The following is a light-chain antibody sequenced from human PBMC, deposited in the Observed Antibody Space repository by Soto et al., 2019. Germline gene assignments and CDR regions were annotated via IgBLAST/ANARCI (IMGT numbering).Light chain of an antibody. CDR1: QGVSDW. J-gene: IGKJ1*01. V-gene: IGKV1-12*01. Sequence: IQMTQSPSSVSASVGDSVTITCRASQGVSDWVAWYQQKPGEAPKLLIYGSSSLLSGVPSRFSGTRSGTDFTLTISSLQPEDFATYYCQQANSYPWTLGKGIKGDI. CDR2: GSS. CDR3: QQANSYPWT.